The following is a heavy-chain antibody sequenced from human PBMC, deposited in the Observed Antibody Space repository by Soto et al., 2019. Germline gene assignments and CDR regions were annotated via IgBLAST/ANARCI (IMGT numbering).Heavy chain of an antibody. CDR2: MNPNSGNT. V-gene: IGHV1-8*01. D-gene: IGHD5-12*01. CDR1: GYTFTSYD. CDR3: ARGLGSGYDLLGPNYYYYYMDV. Sequence: GASVKVSCKASGYTFTSYDINRVRQATGQGLEWMGWMNPNSGNTGYAQKFQGRVTMTRNTSISTAYMELSSLRSEDTAVYYCARGLGSGYDLLGPNYYYYYMDVWGKGTTVTVSS. J-gene: IGHJ6*03.